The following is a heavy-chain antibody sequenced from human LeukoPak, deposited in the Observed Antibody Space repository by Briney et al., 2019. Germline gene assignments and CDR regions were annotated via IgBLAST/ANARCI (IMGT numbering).Heavy chain of an antibody. J-gene: IGHJ4*02. V-gene: IGHV4-39*07. Sequence: SETLSLTCTVSGGSISSSSYYWGWIRQPPGKGLEWIGSIYYSGSTYYNPSLKSRVTISVDTSKNQFSLKLSSVTAADTAVYYCARDLGGIADWGQGTLVTVSS. CDR2: IYYSGST. D-gene: IGHD6-13*01. CDR3: ARDLGGIAD. CDR1: GGSISSSSYY.